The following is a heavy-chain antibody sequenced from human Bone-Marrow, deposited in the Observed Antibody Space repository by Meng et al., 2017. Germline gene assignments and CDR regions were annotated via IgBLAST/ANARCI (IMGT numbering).Heavy chain of an antibody. CDR3: ARAPISHLDGTLRAFDY. CDR1: GGSISSSNW. V-gene: IGHV4-4*02. J-gene: IGHJ4*02. Sequence: VQLQESGPVLVKHSGTLSLTCPVSGGSISSSNWWSWVRQPPGKGLEWIGEIYHSGSTHYNPSLKSQVTISINKSKNQFFLKLSSVTAADTTVYYCARAPISHLDGTLRAFDYWGQGTLVTVSS. CDR2: IYHSGST.